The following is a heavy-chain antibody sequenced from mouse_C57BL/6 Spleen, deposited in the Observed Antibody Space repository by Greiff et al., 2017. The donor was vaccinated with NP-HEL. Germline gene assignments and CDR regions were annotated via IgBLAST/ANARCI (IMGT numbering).Heavy chain of an antibody. J-gene: IGHJ1*03. CDR2: IDPNSGGT. CDR3: ARNPFITTVERYFDV. V-gene: IGHV1-72*01. D-gene: IGHD1-1*01. CDR1: GYTFTSYW. Sequence: VQLQESGAELVKPGASVKLSCKASGYTFTSYWMHWVKQRPGRGLEWIGRIDPNSGGTKYNEKFKSKATLTVDKPSSTAYMQLSSLTSEDSAVYYCARNPFITTVERYFDVWGTGTTVTVSS.